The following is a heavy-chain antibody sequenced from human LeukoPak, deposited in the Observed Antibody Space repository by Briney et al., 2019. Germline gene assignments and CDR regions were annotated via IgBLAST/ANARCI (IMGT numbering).Heavy chain of an antibody. CDR3: STCHMEYFDL. D-gene: IGHD3-10*01. V-gene: IGHV4-4*07. CDR2: IYSSGST. J-gene: IGHJ2*01. CDR1: GGSINSFY. Sequence: PSETLSLTCTVSGGSINSFYWTWIRQPAGKGLEWIGRIYSSGSTNFNPSLKSRVTMSVDTSKNQFSLKLSSVIAADTAVYYGSTCHMEYFDLWGRGTLVSVSS.